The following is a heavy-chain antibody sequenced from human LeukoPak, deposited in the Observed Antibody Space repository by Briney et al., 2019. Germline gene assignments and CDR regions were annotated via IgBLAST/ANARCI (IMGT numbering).Heavy chain of an antibody. CDR2: INTYNGNT. J-gene: IGHJ4*02. Sequence: ASVKVSCKASGYTFTSYGISWVRQAPGQGLEWMGWINTYNGNTNYVQKLQGRVTMTTDTSTSTVYMELRSLRSDDTAVYHCARNSHGYSSGWLQFNFDYWGQGTLVTVSS. CDR1: GYTFTSYG. D-gene: IGHD6-19*01. CDR3: ARNSHGYSSGWLQFNFDY. V-gene: IGHV1-18*01.